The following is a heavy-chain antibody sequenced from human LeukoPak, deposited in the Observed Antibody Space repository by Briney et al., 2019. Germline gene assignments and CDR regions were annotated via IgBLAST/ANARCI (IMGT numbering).Heavy chain of an antibody. Sequence: SETLSLTCTVSGGSISSYYWSWIRQPPGKGLEWIVYIYYSENTNYNPSLKRRVTISVDTSKNQFSLKLSSVTAADTAMYYCARGQSGSYYYYYYYGMDVWGQGTTVTVSS. V-gene: IGHV4-59*01. CDR1: GGSISSYY. CDR3: ARGQSGSYYYYYYYGMDV. CDR2: IYYSENT. J-gene: IGHJ6*02. D-gene: IGHD3-10*01.